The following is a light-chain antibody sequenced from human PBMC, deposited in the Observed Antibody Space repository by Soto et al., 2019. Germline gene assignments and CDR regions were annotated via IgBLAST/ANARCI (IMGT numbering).Light chain of an antibody. CDR2: AAS. CDR1: QVISSY. J-gene: IGKJ5*01. V-gene: IGKV1-9*01. CDR3: QQINSFPIT. Sequence: DIQLTQAPSFLSASAGDRVTITCRASQVISSYLAWYQQKPGRAPKLLIYAASTLQSGVPSRFSGSGSGTEFTLTITSLQPEDFAAYYCQQINSFPITLGQGTRLEIK.